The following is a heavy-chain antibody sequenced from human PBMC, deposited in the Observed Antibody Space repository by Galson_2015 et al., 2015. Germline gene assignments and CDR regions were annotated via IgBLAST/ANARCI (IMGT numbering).Heavy chain of an antibody. CDR1: GFTFSSYG. CDR2: ISYDGSNK. CDR3: AKGRRYSSGWYLRSFDY. Sequence: SLRLSCAASGFTFSSYGMHWVRQAPGKGLEWVAVISYDGSNKYYADSVKGRFTISRDDSKNTLYLQMNSLRAEDTAVYYCAKGRRYSSGWYLRSFDYWGQGTLVTVSS. J-gene: IGHJ4*02. V-gene: IGHV3-30*18. D-gene: IGHD6-19*01.